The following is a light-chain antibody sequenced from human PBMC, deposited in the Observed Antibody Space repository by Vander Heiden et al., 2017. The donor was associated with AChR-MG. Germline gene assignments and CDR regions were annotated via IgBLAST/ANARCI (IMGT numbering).Light chain of an antibody. J-gene: IGLJ2*01. CDR3: GSYAGSSTLV. CDR1: SSDVGSYNV. Sequence: SALPPPASVSESPGPAMTIAGTGNSSDVGSYNVVSGDQQHPGNATKLMIYEGSKRPAGVANRFSGSKAGNTASLTISGLKAEDEADYYGGSYAGSSTLVFGGGTKLTVL. V-gene: IGLV2-23*01. CDR2: EGS.